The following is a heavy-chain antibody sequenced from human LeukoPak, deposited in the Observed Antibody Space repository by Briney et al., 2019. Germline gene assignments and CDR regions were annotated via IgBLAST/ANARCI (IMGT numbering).Heavy chain of an antibody. J-gene: IGHJ6*03. CDR3: AKDHDDSSAYYYMDV. D-gene: IGHD3-22*01. CDR2: ISGSGGST. V-gene: IGHV3-23*01. Sequence: GGSLRLSCAASGFTFSSYAMSWVRQAPGKGLEWVSAISGSGGSTYYADSVKGRFTISRDNSKNTLYLQMNSLRAEDTAVYYCAKDHDDSSAYYYMDVWGKGTTVTVSS. CDR1: GFTFSSYA.